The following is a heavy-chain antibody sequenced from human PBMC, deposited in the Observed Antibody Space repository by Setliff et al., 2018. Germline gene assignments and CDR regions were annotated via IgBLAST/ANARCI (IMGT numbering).Heavy chain of an antibody. CDR2: ISPHTGNT. CDR1: GYTFSDYG. D-gene: IGHD2-2*01. V-gene: IGHV1-18*01. CDR3: ERLVRYCTTTTCQRTSGDDF. J-gene: IGHJ4*02. Sequence: GASVKVSCKASGYTFSDYGISWVRQAPGQGLEWMGRISPHTGNTFYAPQFQGRVIMTTDTSTNTAYMDLRSLRSDDTAVYYCERLVRYCTTTTCQRTSGDDFWGQGTLVTV.